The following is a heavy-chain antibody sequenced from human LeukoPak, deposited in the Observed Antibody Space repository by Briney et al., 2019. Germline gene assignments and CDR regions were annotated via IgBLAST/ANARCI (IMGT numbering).Heavy chain of an antibody. CDR3: ARVSRGGYSYGLEYYFDY. D-gene: IGHD5-18*01. V-gene: IGHV4-34*01. CDR1: GGSFSGYY. J-gene: IGHJ4*02. CDR2: IKHSGST. Sequence: SETLSLTCAVYGGSFSGYYWSWIREPPGKGLQWIGEIKHSGSTNYNPSLKSRVAISVDTSKSQFSLKLRSVTAADTAVYYCARVSRGGYSYGLEYYFDYWGQGTLVTVSS.